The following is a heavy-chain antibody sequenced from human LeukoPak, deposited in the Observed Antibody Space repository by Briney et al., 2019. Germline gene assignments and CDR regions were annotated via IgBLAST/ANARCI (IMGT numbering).Heavy chain of an antibody. CDR1: GGSISSYY. D-gene: IGHD3-9*01. CDR2: ISSSGSYI. J-gene: IGHJ4*02. CDR3: ARDRPTLTGYYPFDY. Sequence: ETLSLTCTVSGGSISSYYWSWIRQAPGKGLEWVSSISSSGSYIYYADSVKGRFTMSRDNAKNSLYLQMSSLRAEDTAVYYCARDRPTLTGYYPFDYWGQGTLVTVSS. V-gene: IGHV3-21*01.